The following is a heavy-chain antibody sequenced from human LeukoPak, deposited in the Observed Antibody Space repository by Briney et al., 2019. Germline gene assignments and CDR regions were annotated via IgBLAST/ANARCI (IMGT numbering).Heavy chain of an antibody. CDR3: ARDRGAYCGGDCYLGFDY. Sequence: PGGSLRLSCAASGFTFSSYNMNWVRQAPGKGLGWVSSISRSNNYIYYADSVRGRFTISRDNAKNSLYLQMNSLRAEDTAVYYCARDRGAYCGGDCYLGFDYWGRGTLVTVSS. J-gene: IGHJ4*01. V-gene: IGHV3-21*01. D-gene: IGHD2-21*02. CDR1: GFTFSSYN. CDR2: ISRSNNYI.